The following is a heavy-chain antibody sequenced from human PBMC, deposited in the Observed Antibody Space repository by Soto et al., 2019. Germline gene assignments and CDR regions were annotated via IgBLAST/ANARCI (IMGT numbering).Heavy chain of an antibody. CDR1: GGSISSGGYS. V-gene: IGHV4-30-2*01. CDR3: ARGMTTVTTFDY. CDR2: IYHSGST. Sequence: QLQLQESGSGLVKPSQTLSLTCAVSGGSISSGGYSCNWIRQPPGKGLEWIGYIYHSGSTYYNPSLKSRVAIAVDRSKNQFSLKLSSVTAADTAVYYWARGMTTVTTFDYWGQGTLVTVSS. J-gene: IGHJ4*02. D-gene: IGHD4-17*01.